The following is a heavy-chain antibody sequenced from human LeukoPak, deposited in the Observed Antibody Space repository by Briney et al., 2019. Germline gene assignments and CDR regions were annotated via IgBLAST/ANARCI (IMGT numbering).Heavy chain of an antibody. Sequence: SETLSLTCTVSGGSISSGGYYWSWIRQHPGKGLEWIGYIYYSGSTYYNPSLKSRVTISVDTSKNQFSLKLSSVTAADTAVYYCAREGITMVRGVMVDWFDPWGQGTLVTVSS. D-gene: IGHD3-10*01. V-gene: IGHV4-31*03. CDR2: IYYSGST. J-gene: IGHJ5*02. CDR1: GGSISSGGYY. CDR3: AREGITMVRGVMVDWFDP.